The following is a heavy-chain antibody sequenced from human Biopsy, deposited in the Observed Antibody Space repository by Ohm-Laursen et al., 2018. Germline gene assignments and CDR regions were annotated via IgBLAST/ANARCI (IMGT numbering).Heavy chain of an antibody. Sequence: GQTLSLTCAASGFIFSDYGMRWVRQTPGKGLEWVSLISNRSGTKSYTDSVKGRFSISRDNSKNTLYLQMNSLRVEDTAVYFCAREAGPCGGDCYGFFDFWGQGILVTVSS. CDR2: ISNRSGTK. J-gene: IGHJ4*02. CDR3: AREAGPCGGDCYGFFDF. CDR1: GFIFSDYG. V-gene: IGHV3-23*01. D-gene: IGHD2-21*02.